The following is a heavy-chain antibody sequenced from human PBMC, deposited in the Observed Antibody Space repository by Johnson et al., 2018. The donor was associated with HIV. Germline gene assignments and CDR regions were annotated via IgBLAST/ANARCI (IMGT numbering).Heavy chain of an antibody. D-gene: IGHD3-10*01. CDR3: ASRLWFGDVSAFDI. Sequence: EVQLVESGGGVVRPGGSVRLSCAASGFTFSSYWMSWVRQAPGKGLEWVANIKQDGNEKYYVDSVKGRFTISRDNAKNSLYLQMNSLRAEDTAVYYCASRLWFGDVSAFDIWGQGTMVTVSS. V-gene: IGHV3-7*01. CDR1: GFTFSSYW. CDR2: IKQDGNEK. J-gene: IGHJ3*02.